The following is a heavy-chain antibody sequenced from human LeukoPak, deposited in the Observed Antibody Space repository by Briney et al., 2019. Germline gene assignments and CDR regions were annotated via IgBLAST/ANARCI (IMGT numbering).Heavy chain of an antibody. Sequence: SETLSLTCTVPGGSISSSSYYWGWIRQPPGKGLEWIASIYDSRSTYYNPSLKSRLTISVDTSKNQFSLRLSSVTAADTATYYCARPYHYDSGSRGTAFDIWGQGTMVTVSS. V-gene: IGHV4-39*01. CDR1: GGSISSSSYY. D-gene: IGHD3-10*01. CDR2: IYDSRST. CDR3: ARPYHYDSGSRGTAFDI. J-gene: IGHJ3*02.